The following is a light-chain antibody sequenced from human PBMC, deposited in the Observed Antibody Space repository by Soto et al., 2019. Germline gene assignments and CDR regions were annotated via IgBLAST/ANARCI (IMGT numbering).Light chain of an antibody. V-gene: IGKV2-30*02. CDR2: KVS. Sequence: DVVMTQSPLSLPVTLGQPASISCRSNQSLVHSDGIAYFSWFQQRPGRSPRRLIYKVSNRDSGVPARFSGSGSGTDFALKISRVEAEDVGVYYCMQALQTTITFGQGTRLEIK. CDR3: MQALQTTIT. CDR1: QSLVHSDGIAY. J-gene: IGKJ5*01.